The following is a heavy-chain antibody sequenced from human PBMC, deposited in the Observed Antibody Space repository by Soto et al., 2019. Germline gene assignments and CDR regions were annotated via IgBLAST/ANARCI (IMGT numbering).Heavy chain of an antibody. V-gene: IGHV3-74*01. CDR3: ARDVYYNIFTDYYPFGYFDY. CDR2: INSDGSDT. D-gene: IGHD3-9*01. Sequence: GGSLRLSCAASGFTFSSYWMHWVRQAPGKGLVWVSRINSDGSDTSYADSVKGRFTISRDNAKNTLYLQMNSLRPEDTAVYFCARDVYYNIFTDYYPFGYFDYWGQGSLVTVSS. J-gene: IGHJ4*02. CDR1: GFTFSSYW.